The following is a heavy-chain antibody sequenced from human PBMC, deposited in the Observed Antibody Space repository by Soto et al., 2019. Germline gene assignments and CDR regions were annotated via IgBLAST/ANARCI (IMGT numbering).Heavy chain of an antibody. CDR1: GGSISSDYYS. V-gene: IGHV4-30-2*01. CDR3: ARGVNCGGDCSLDY. Sequence: QLQLQESGSGLVTPSQTLSLTCAVSGGSISSDYYSWTWIRQPPGKGLEWIGYIYHSGSTYYNPSLKSRVTXXVXNXXNQVSLKLRSVIAADTAVYYCARGVNCGGDCSLDYWGQGTLVTVSS. J-gene: IGHJ4*02. D-gene: IGHD2-21*02. CDR2: IYHSGST.